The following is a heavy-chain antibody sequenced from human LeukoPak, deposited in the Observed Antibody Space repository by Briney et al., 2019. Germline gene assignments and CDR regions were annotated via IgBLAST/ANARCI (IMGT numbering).Heavy chain of an antibody. V-gene: IGHV4-59*08. CDR1: GGSISSYY. J-gene: IGHJ2*01. CDR3: ARLKRLTTVAYWYFDL. CDR2: IYYSGST. D-gene: IGHD4-23*01. Sequence: SETLSLTCTVSGGSISSYYWSWIRQPPGKGQEWVGCIYYSGSTNYNPSLKSRVTISVDTSKNQFSLKLSSVTAADTVVYYCARLKRLTTVAYWYFDLWGRGTLVTVSS.